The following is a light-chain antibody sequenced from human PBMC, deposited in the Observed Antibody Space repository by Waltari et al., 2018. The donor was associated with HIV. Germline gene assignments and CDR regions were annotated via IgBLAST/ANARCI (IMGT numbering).Light chain of an antibody. J-gene: IGLJ1*01. Sequence: QSVLTQPPSVSAAPGQKVTISCSGNSSNTANNYLSWYHQLPGTAPKLLIYDNNKRPSGIPDRFSGSKSGTSATLGITGLQTGDEADYYCGTWDSSLSAEVFGTGTKVTVL. V-gene: IGLV1-51*01. CDR1: SSNTANNY. CDR2: DNN. CDR3: GTWDSSLSAEV.